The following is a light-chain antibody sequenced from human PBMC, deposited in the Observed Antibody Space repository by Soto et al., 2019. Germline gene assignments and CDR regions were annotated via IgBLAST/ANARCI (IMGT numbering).Light chain of an antibody. Sequence: QSVLTQPPSASGTPGQSVTISCSGSSSNFGKSIVSWYQVLPGRAPKVLIYGNSQRPSGVPVRFSGSKSATSAPLAISGLLSEDDADYYSASWNDGPFVFGSGTKLTVL. CDR1: SSNFGKSI. CDR3: ASWNDGPFV. V-gene: IGLV1-44*01. J-gene: IGLJ1*01. CDR2: GNS.